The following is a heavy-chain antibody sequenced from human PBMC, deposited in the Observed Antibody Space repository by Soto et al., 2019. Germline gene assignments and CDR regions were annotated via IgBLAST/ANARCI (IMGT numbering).Heavy chain of an antibody. J-gene: IGHJ4*02. CDR1: NDSVLTSIYY. V-gene: IGHV4-39*01. CDR3: ARNWNLALVPAAYFDS. CDR2: IYYTVTT. D-gene: IGHD2-2*01. Sequence: SETLSLTCTVSNDSVLTSIYYWAWIRQPPGKGLEWIGTIYYTVTTYYNPSLQSRVTISIDTSKNQFSLNLNSVTAAETAVYYCARNWNLALVPAAYFDSWGQGTMVTVSS.